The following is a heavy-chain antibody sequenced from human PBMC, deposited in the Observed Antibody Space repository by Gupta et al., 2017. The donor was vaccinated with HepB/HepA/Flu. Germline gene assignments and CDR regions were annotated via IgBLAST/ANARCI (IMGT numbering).Heavy chain of an antibody. CDR2: IRGNGDST. CDR3: GKDPNGDYIGAFDF. D-gene: IGHD4-17*01. CDR1: GFTFNNYA. V-gene: IGHV3-23*01. J-gene: IGHJ3*01. Sequence: EVQLLESGGGLAQPGGSLTLSCVGSGFTFNNYAMTWVRQPPGKGLEWVSSIRGNGDSTSYADSVKCRFTIFRDNSKNTLFLQINSLRAEDTAVYYCGKDPNGDYIGAFDFWGQGTMVTVSS.